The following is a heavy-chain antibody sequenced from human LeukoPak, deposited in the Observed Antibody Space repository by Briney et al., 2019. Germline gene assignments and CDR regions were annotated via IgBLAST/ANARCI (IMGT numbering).Heavy chain of an antibody. CDR3: ARDLRRGSSSWYVSGGDY. CDR1: GYTFTSYG. J-gene: IGHJ4*02. CDR2: ITAYNDNT. D-gene: IGHD6-13*01. V-gene: IGHV1-18*01. Sequence: ASVKVSCKASGYTFTSYGVSWVRQAPGQGLEWMGWITAYNDNTYYAQKLQGRVTMTTDTSTSTAYMELRSLRSDDTAVYYCARDLRRGSSSWYVSGGDYWGQGTLVTVSS.